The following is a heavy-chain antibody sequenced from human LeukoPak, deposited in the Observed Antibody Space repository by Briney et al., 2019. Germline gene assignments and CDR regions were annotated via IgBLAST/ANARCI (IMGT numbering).Heavy chain of an antibody. V-gene: IGHV1-18*01. CDR1: GYTFTSYG. CDR2: ISAYNGNT. Sequence: ASVKVSCKASGYTFTSYGISWVRQAPGQGLEWMGWISAYNGNTNYAQKLQGRVTMTTDTSTSTAYMELRSLRSDDTAVYCCARDRAPAPGENWFDPWGQGTLVTVSS. CDR3: ARDRAPAPGENWFDP. J-gene: IGHJ5*02. D-gene: IGHD3-16*01.